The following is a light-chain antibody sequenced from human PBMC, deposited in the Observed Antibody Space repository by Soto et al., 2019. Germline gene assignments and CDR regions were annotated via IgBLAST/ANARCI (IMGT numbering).Light chain of an antibody. CDR2: RTT. V-gene: IGLV3-1*01. J-gene: IGLJ2*01. Sequence: SYELTQPPSVSVSPGQTASISCSGDTLRGKYPSWYQQKPGQSPILVIYRTTMRPSGIPERFSGSISGITATLTIRGTQAMDEADYFCQAWDSSAYYVVFGGGTKLTVL. CDR1: TLRGKY. CDR3: QAWDSSAYYVV.